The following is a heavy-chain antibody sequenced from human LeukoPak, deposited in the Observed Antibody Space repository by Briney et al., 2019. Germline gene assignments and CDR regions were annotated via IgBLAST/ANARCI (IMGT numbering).Heavy chain of an antibody. Sequence: GGSLRLSCAASGFTFSSYGMHWVRQAPGKGLEWVAVISYDGSNKYYADSVKGRFTISRDNSKNTVSLQMNSLRAEDTAVYYCARDKSGSYKAFDIWGQGTMVTVSS. D-gene: IGHD1-26*01. J-gene: IGHJ3*02. CDR1: GFTFSSYG. V-gene: IGHV3-30*03. CDR2: ISYDGSNK. CDR3: ARDKSGSYKAFDI.